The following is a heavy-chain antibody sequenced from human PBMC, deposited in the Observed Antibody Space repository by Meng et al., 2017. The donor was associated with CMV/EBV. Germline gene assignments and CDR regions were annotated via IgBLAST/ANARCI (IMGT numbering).Heavy chain of an antibody. V-gene: IGHV4-34*01. Sequence: GSLRLSCAVYGGSFSGYYWSWIRQPPGKGLEWIGEINHSGSTNYNPSLKSRVTISVDTSKNQFSLKLSSVTAADTAVYYCARKGPDFWSGYYPFDYWGQGTLVTVSS. CDR3: ARKGPDFWSGYYPFDY. CDR2: INHSGST. CDR1: GGSFSGYY. D-gene: IGHD3-3*01. J-gene: IGHJ4*02.